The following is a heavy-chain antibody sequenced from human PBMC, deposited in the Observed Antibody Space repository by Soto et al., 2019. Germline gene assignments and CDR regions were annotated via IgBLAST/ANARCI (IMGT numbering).Heavy chain of an antibody. CDR3: ARGRNNTGEGYFDF. CDR2: IYPDDSET. D-gene: IGHD2-2*02. V-gene: IGHV5-51*01. CDR1: GYNFRTFW. J-gene: IGHJ4*02. Sequence: EVQLVQSGAEGKKPGESLKISCSTSGYNFRTFWIGWLRQMPGKGLEWMGLIYPDDSETKYSPSFEGQVTMSSDSHISTTYLQSSSLQASDTDIYYCARGRNNTGEGYFDFWGQGTLVTVSS.